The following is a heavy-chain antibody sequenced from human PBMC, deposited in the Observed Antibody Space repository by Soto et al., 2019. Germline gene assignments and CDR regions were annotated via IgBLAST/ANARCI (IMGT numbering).Heavy chain of an antibody. Sequence: EVNLLESGGGLVQPGGSLRLSCAASGFTFSNYAMSWVRQASGTGLGWVSGITGSGGRTYYAASVKGRFTISRDNSNNTLYLQMNSLRAEDTALYYCAKESAMVTTGWFDPWGQGTLVTVSS. CDR2: ITGSGGRT. J-gene: IGHJ5*02. CDR1: GFTFSNYA. V-gene: IGHV3-23*01. CDR3: AKESAMVTTGWFDP. D-gene: IGHD4-17*01.